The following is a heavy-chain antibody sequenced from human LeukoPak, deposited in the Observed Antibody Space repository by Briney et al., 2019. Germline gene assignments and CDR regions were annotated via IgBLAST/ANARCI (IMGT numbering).Heavy chain of an antibody. CDR3: ARERMVGATCYFDQ. CDR2: INPNSGGT. Sequence: GASVKVSCKASGYTFTGYYMHWVRQAPGQGLEWMGWINPNSGGTNYAQKFQGRVTMTRDTSISTAYMELSRLRSDDTAVYYCARERMVGATCYFDQWGQGSLVTVSS. J-gene: IGHJ4*02. CDR1: GYTFTGYY. V-gene: IGHV1-2*02. D-gene: IGHD1-26*01.